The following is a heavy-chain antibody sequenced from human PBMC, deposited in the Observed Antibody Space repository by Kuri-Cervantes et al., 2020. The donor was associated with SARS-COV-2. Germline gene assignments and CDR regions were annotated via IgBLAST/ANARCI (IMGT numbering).Heavy chain of an antibody. CDR3: ARATGPSITMVRGNWFDP. D-gene: IGHD3-10*01. CDR1: GGTFSSYA. CDR2: IIPIFGTA. Sequence: SVKVSCKASGGTFSSYAISGVRQAPGQGLEWMGGIIPIFGTANYAQKFQGRVTITADESTSTAYMELSSLRSEDTAVYYCARATGPSITMVRGNWFDPWGQGTLVTVSS. J-gene: IGHJ5*02. V-gene: IGHV1-69*13.